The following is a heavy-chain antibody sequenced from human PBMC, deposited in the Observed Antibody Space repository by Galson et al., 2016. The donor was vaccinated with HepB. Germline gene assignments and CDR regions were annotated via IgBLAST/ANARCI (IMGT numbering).Heavy chain of an antibody. J-gene: IGHJ3*02. CDR3: AKDVTLGLGSGWYDAAFDI. CDR2: IFTGGST. Sequence: SLRLSCAASGFTVAASYMTWVRQAPGKGLEWVSLIFTGGSTYYAESVRGRFTISRDNSRNTVYLQMDALRAEDTAIYYCAKDVTLGLGSGWYDAAFDIWGRGTMVTVSS. CDR1: GFTVAASY. V-gene: IGHV3-53*01. D-gene: IGHD6-19*01.